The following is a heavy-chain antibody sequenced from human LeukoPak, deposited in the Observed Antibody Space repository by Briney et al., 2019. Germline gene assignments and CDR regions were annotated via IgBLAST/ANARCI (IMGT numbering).Heavy chain of an antibody. CDR2: IYYSGST. V-gene: IGHV4-59*01. J-gene: IGHJ4*02. D-gene: IGHD3-10*01. Sequence: SETLSLTCTVSGGSISSYYWSWIRQPPGKGLEWIGYIYYSGSTNYNPSLKSRVTISVDTSKNQFSLKLSSVTAADTAVYYCARSVGYGSGYFDYWGQGTLVTVSS. CDR1: GGSISSYY. CDR3: ARSVGYGSGYFDY.